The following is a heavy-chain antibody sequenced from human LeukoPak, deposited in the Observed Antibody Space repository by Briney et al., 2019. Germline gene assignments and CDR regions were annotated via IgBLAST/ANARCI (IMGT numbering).Heavy chain of an antibody. J-gene: IGHJ4*02. CDR1: GFTFSSYW. CDR3: AKASPPQYDFWSGYYSGY. V-gene: IGHV3-74*01. Sequence: GGSLRLSCAASGFTFSSYWMHWVRQAPGKGLVWVSRINSDGSSTSYADSVKGRFTISRDNAKNTLYLQMNSLRAEDTAVYYCAKASPPQYDFWSGYYSGYWGQGTLVTVSS. CDR2: INSDGSST. D-gene: IGHD3-3*01.